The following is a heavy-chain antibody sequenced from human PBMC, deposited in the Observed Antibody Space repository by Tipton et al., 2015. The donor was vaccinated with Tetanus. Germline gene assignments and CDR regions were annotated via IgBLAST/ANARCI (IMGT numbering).Heavy chain of an antibody. CDR1: GVSISSGDYC. V-gene: IGHV4-30-4*08. Sequence: TLSLTCTVSGVSISSGDYCWSWIRQPPGKGLEWIGYIYYSGNSYYNPSLKSRVTISIDTSKNQFSLKLSSVTAADTAVYYCAKVAWEGPTHDWGQGTLVTVSS. J-gene: IGHJ4*02. CDR3: AKVAWEGPTHD. CDR2: IYYSGNS. D-gene: IGHD1-26*01.